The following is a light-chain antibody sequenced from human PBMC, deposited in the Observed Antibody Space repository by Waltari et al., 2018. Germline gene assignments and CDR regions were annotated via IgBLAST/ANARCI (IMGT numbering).Light chain of an antibody. Sequence: EIVLTQSPATLSLSPGERATLSCRASQSLSNYLAWYQQKPGQAPRLLSCDASSRATGVPARFSGSGSGTDFTLTISSLEPEDSAVYYCQQRSVRRAFGGGTKVEIK. J-gene: IGKJ4*01. V-gene: IGKV3-11*01. CDR2: DAS. CDR3: QQRSVRRA. CDR1: QSLSNY.